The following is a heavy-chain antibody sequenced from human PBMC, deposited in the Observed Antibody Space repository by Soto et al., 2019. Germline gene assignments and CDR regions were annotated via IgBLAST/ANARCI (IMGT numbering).Heavy chain of an antibody. CDR3: ARHAGGRYNWFDP. CDR2: IDPSNSYT. V-gene: IGHV5-10-1*01. CDR1: GYSFTSYW. Sequence: PGESLKISCKGSGYSFTSYWISWVRQMSGKGLEWMGRIDPSNSYTNYSPSFQGHVTISADKSISTAYLQWSSLKASDTAMYYCARHAGGRYNWFDPWGQGTLVTVS. J-gene: IGHJ5*02. D-gene: IGHD6-19*01.